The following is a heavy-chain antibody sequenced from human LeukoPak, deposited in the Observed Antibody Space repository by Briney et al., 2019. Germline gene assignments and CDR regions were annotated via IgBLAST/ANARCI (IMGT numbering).Heavy chain of an antibody. CDR3: AKSGGYGLIDY. J-gene: IGHJ4*02. CDR1: GVSISGSGYY. CDR2: IYYSGNT. V-gene: IGHV4-39*01. Sequence: SETLSLTCTVSGVSISGSGYYFGWIRQPPGKGLEWIGNIYYSGNTYYTASLESRVTISVDTSKNQFSLRLNSVTAADTAMYYCAKSGGYGLIDYWGQGTLVTVSS. D-gene: IGHD1-26*01.